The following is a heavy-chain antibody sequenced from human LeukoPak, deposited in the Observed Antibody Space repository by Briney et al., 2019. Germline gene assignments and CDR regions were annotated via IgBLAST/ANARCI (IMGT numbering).Heavy chain of an antibody. D-gene: IGHD2-2*02. CDR3: ARDTHRYADHFDY. V-gene: IGHV4-34*01. CDR1: GGSFSGYY. Sequence: KPSETLSLTCAVYGGSFSGYYWSWIRQPPGKGLEWIGEINHSGSTNYNPSLKSRVTISVDTSKNQFSLKLTSVTAADTAVYYCARDTHRYADHFDYWGQGTLVTVSS. J-gene: IGHJ4*02. CDR2: INHSGST.